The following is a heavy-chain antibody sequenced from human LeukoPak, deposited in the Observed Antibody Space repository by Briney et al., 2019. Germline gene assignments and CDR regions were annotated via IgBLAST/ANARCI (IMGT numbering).Heavy chain of an antibody. Sequence: GGSLRLSCAASGFTFSSYGMHWVRQAPGKGLEWVAVIWYDGSNKYYADSVKGRFTISRDNSKNTLYLQMNSLRAEDTAVYYCARDRTGVGNAFDIWGQGTMVTVSS. CDR1: GFTFSSYG. CDR2: IWYDGSNK. D-gene: IGHD1-14*01. J-gene: IGHJ3*02. CDR3: ARDRTGVGNAFDI. V-gene: IGHV3-33*01.